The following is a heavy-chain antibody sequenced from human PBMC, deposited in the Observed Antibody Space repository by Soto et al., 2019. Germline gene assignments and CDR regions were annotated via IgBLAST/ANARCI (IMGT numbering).Heavy chain of an antibody. J-gene: IGHJ6*01. Sequence: VGSLRLSCAASGFTFSSYSMNCVRHSPGKGLEWVSYISSSSSTIYYADSVKGRFTISRDNAKNSLYLQMNSLRDEDTAVYYCARAIVTAAIYGMEVWGQGTTVNVS. V-gene: IGHV3-48*02. CDR3: ARAIVTAAIYGMEV. CDR1: GFTFSSYS. D-gene: IGHD2-2*01. CDR2: ISSSSSTI.